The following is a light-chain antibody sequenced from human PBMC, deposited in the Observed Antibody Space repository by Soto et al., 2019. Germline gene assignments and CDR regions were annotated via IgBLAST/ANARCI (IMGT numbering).Light chain of an antibody. J-gene: IGKJ2*01. Sequence: DIQMTQSPSSLSASVGDRVTITCRASQSISSYLNWYQQKPGKAPKLLIYAASSLQSGVPSRFSGSGSGTDVTLTLSSLQPEDFATYYCQQSYNTPYTFGQGTYLEIK. CDR3: QQSYNTPYT. CDR2: AAS. CDR1: QSISSY. V-gene: IGKV1-39*01.